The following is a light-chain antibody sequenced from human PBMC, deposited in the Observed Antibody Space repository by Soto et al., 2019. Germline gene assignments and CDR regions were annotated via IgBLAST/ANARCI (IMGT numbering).Light chain of an antibody. CDR2: SDN. V-gene: IGLV1-44*01. J-gene: IGLJ1*01. Sequence: QSVLTQPPSASGTPGQTVTISCSGSTSNVGSSTVTWYQQLPGTAPRLLIYSDNQRPSGVSDRFSGSKSVTSASLAISGLQFEDEADYYCAAWEDSLNGYVFGTGTKLTVL. CDR3: AAWEDSLNGYV. CDR1: TSNVGSST.